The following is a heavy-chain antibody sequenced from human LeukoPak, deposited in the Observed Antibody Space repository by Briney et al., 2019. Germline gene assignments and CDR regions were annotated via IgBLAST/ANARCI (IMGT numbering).Heavy chain of an antibody. CDR3: AKDDRSIVGPAFDY. D-gene: IGHD1-26*01. V-gene: IGHV3-23*01. J-gene: IGHJ4*02. Sequence: GGSLRVSCAASGFTFSSYAMSWVRQAPGKGLEWVSAISGSGGSTYYADSVKGRFTISRDNSKNTLYLQMNSLRAEDTAVYYCAKDDRSIVGPAFDYWGQGTLVTVSS. CDR1: GFTFSSYA. CDR2: ISGSGGST.